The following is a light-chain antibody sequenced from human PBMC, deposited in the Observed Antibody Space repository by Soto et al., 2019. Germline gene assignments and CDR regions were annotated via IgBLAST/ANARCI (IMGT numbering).Light chain of an antibody. CDR2: GAS. V-gene: IGKV1-9*01. CDR1: QDITNY. J-gene: IGKJ4*01. Sequence: DIQLTQSPSFLSASVGDRVTITCRASQDITNYLAWYLQKPGKAPKLLIYGASTLQSGVPSRFSGSGSGTEFTLTVSSLQPEDFVTYYCQQLNAYPHSFGGGTKVEIK. CDR3: QQLNAYPHS.